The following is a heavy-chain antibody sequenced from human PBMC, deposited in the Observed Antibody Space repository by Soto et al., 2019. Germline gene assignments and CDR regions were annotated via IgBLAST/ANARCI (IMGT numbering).Heavy chain of an antibody. CDR1: GYPVTAYY. CDR3: ARGREVGVAGTAAFEL. CDR2: INPATGAA. J-gene: IGHJ3*01. D-gene: IGHD3-3*01. V-gene: IGHV1-2*02. Sequence: QLHLVQSGDVVKKTGASVTVSCSASGYPVTAYYMHWVRQAPGRGLEWMGGINPATGAAKYTLTYKGRVTMARDTYTSPVFMVRRGLTSEDTAVFYYARGREVGVAGTAAFELWSKGTLVTVSS.